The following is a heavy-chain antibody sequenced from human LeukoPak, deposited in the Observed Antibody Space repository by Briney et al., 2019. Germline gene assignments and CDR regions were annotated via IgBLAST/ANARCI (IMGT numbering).Heavy chain of an antibody. CDR1: GGSFSGYY. J-gene: IGHJ3*02. D-gene: IGHD1-1*01. CDR2: INHSGST. V-gene: IGHV4-34*01. Sequence: SETLSLTCAVYGGSFSGYYWSWIRQPPGKGLEWIGEINHSGSTNYNPSLKSRVTISVDTSKNQFSLKLSSVTAADTAVYYCARWKAKGIPFDIWGQGTMVTVSS. CDR3: ARWKAKGIPFDI.